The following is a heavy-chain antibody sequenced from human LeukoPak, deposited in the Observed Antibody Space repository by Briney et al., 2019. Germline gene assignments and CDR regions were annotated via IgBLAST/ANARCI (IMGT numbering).Heavy chain of an antibody. V-gene: IGHV3-30-3*01. CDR2: ISYDGSNK. CDR3: GRATYYYDSSGYYPLDDH. D-gene: IGHD3-22*01. J-gene: IGHJ4*02. CDR1: GFTFSSDG. Sequence: GRSLRLSCAASGFTFSSDGMQWVRQAPGKGLEWVAVISYDGSNKYYADSVKGRFTIPRDNSKNTLYLQMISLRAEDTAVYYCGRATYYYDSSGYYPLDDHWRQGTLVTVSS.